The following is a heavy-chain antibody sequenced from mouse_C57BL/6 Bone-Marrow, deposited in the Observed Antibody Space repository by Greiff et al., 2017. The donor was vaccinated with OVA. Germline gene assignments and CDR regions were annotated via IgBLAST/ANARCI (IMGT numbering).Heavy chain of an antibody. Sequence: QVKLQQSGAELVRPGASVKLSCKASGYTFTDYYINWVKQRPGQGLEWIARIYPGSGNTYYNEKFKGKATLTAEKSSSTAYMQLSSLTSADSAVYFCARSRYDGSSYYWYFDVWGTGTTVTVSS. D-gene: IGHD1-1*01. CDR2: IYPGSGNT. V-gene: IGHV1-76*01. CDR1: GYTFTDYY. J-gene: IGHJ1*03. CDR3: ARSRYDGSSYYWYFDV.